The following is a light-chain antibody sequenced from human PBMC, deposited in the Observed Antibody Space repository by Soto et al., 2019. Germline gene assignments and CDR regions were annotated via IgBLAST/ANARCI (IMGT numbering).Light chain of an antibody. Sequence: DIVMTQSPDSLAVSLGERATINCKSSQSVLYSSNNKNYLAWYQQKPGQPPKLLIYWASTRESGVPDRFSGSGSETDFTLAISSLQAEDVAFYYCQQYYSTPTFGQGTKVEIK. V-gene: IGKV4-1*01. CDR2: WAS. J-gene: IGKJ1*01. CDR3: QQYYSTPT. CDR1: QSVLYSSNNKNY.